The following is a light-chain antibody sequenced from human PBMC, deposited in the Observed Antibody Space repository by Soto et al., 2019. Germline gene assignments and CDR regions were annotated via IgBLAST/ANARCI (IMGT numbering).Light chain of an antibody. CDR2: GAS. CDR1: QSVSSSF. V-gene: IGKV3-20*01. Sequence: EIVLTQSPGTLSLSPGERATLSCRISQSVSSSFLAWYQHKPGQAPRLLIFGASNRAAGIPDRFSGSRSGTDFTLTIGRLEPEDFAVYYCQLYGSSSITFGQGTRLEIK. J-gene: IGKJ5*01. CDR3: QLYGSSSIT.